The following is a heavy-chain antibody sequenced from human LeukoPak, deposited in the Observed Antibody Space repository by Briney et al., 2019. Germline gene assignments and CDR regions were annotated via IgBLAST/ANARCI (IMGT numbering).Heavy chain of an antibody. J-gene: IGHJ4*02. V-gene: IGHV3-7*04. D-gene: IGHD4-17*01. CDR1: GFAFSSCW. CDR2: IKQDGSEK. Sequence: AGGSLRLSCAASGFAFSSCWMSWVRQAPGKGLEWVASIKQDGSEKYYVDSVKGRFTISRDNAKNSLYLQMNSLRAEDTAVYSCARLTVTRYDYWGQGTLVTVSS. CDR3: ARLTVTRYDY.